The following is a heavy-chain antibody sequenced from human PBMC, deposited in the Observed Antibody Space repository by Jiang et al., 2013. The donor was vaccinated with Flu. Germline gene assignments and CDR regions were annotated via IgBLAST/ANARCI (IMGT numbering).Heavy chain of an antibody. J-gene: IGHJ4*02. CDR2: ISWNSGSI. D-gene: IGHD3-10*01. CDR3: AKGPYGSGSYLVY. V-gene: IGHV3-9*01. Sequence: VQLVESGGGLVQPGRSLRLSCAASGFTFDDYAMHWVRQAPGKGLEWVSGISWNSGSIDYADSVKGRFTISRDNAKNSLYLQMNSLRTEDTALYYCAKGPYGSGSYLVYWGQGTLVTVSS. CDR1: GFTFDDYA.